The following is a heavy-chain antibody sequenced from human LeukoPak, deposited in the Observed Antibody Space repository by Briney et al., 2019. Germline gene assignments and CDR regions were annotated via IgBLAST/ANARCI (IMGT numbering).Heavy chain of an antibody. V-gene: IGHV3-48*03. D-gene: IGHD3-16*01. CDR3: TREGDLALAAYDS. CDR1: GFTFSSYE. CDR2: ISSSGTTI. Sequence: PGGSLRLSCAASGFTFSSYEMNWVRQAPGRGLEWVSYISSSGTTIYYADSVKGRFTISRDNAKNSLYLQMISPRVEDTALYYCTREGDLALAAYDSWGQGTLVTVSS. J-gene: IGHJ5*02.